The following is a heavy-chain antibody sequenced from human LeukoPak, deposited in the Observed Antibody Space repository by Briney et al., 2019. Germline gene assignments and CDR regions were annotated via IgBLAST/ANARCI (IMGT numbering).Heavy chain of an antibody. CDR2: ISYDGSNK. CDR3: AQRHSGYNRLFDY. J-gene: IGHJ4*02. V-gene: IGHV3-30*18. CDR1: GFTFSSYG. Sequence: GGSLRLSCEASGFTFSSYGMHWVRQAPGKGLEWVAVISYDGSNKYYADSVKGRFTISRDNSKNTLYLQMNSLRAEDTAVYYCAQRHSGYNRLFDYWGQGTLVTVSS. D-gene: IGHD5-24*01.